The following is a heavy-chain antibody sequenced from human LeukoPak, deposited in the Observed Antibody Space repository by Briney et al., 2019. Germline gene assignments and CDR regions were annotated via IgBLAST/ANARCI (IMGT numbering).Heavy chain of an antibody. Sequence: NSGGAAYYADSVKGRFTISRDTSKNTLSLQMNSLRVEDTALYYCARANVAARPVDYWGQGTLVTVSS. J-gene: IGHJ4*02. CDR2: NSGGAA. D-gene: IGHD6-6*01. V-gene: IGHV3-53*01. CDR3: ARANVAARPVDY.